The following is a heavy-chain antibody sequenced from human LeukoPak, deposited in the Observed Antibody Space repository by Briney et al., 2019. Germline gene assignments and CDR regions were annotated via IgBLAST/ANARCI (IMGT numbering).Heavy chain of an antibody. CDR3: ASKIIAVAGTIFDY. J-gene: IGHJ4*02. V-gene: IGHV3-7*03. CDR1: GFSFSRSW. Sequence: GGSLRLSCEASGFSFSRSWMSWVRQGLGKGLEWVATINRDGSEKYVDSVKGRFTISRDNSKNTLYLHMDSLRAEDMAVYFCASKIIAVAGTIFDYWGQGTLVTVSS. CDR2: INRDGSE. D-gene: IGHD6-13*01.